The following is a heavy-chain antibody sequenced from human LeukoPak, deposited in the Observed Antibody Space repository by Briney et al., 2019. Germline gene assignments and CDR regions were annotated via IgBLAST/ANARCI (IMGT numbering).Heavy chain of an antibody. D-gene: IGHD1-14*01. CDR1: GFTYSSYE. Sequence: GGSLRLSCAASGFTYSSYEMNWVRQAPGKGLEWVSYISGSGSTIYYADSVKGRFTISRDNAKNSLYLQMNSLRAEDTAVYYCARDPGGANLDYWGQGTLVTVSS. V-gene: IGHV3-48*03. CDR3: ARDPGGANLDY. CDR2: ISGSGSTI. J-gene: IGHJ4*02.